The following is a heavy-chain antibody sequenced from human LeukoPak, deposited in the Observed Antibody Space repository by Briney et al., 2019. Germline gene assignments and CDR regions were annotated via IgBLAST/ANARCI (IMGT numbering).Heavy chain of an antibody. CDR1: GYTFTGYY. V-gene: IGHV1-2*02. CDR2: INPNSGGT. CDR3: ARGRREDIVVVVAATHLDY. Sequence: AASVKVSCKASGYTFTGYYMHWVRQAPGQGLEWMGWINPNSGGTNYAQKFQGRVTMTRDTSISTAYMELSRLRSDDAAVYYCARGRREDIVVVVAATHLDYWGQGTLVTASS. D-gene: IGHD2-15*01. J-gene: IGHJ4*02.